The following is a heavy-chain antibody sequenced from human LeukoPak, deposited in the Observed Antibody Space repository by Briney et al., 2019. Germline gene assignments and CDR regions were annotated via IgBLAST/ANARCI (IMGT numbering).Heavy chain of an antibody. D-gene: IGHD5-18*01. CDR1: GFTFSSYS. V-gene: IGHV3-48*04. CDR3: ARAVDTAMIDY. CDR2: ISSSSSTI. J-gene: IGHJ4*02. Sequence: PGGSLRLSCAASGFTFSSYSMNWVRQAPGKGLEWVSYISSSSSTIYYADSVKGRFTISRDNAKNSLYLQMNSLRAEDTAVYYCARAVDTAMIDYWGQGALVTVSS.